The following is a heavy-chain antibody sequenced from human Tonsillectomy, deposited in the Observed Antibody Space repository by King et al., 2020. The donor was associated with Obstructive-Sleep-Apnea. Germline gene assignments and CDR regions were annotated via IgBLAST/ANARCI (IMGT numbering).Heavy chain of an antibody. CDR3: ARRRGAGSSDY. D-gene: IGHD2-2*01. V-gene: IGHV1-8*01. CDR2: MNPNSGNT. Sequence: QLVQSGAEVRKPGASVKVSCTASGYTFTSFEINWVRQATGQGLEWMGWMNPNSGNTGYEQKCQGRVTITRNTAITTAYMELSSLRSEDTAVYYCARRRGAGSSDYWGQGTLVTVSS. J-gene: IGHJ4*02. CDR1: GYTFTSFE.